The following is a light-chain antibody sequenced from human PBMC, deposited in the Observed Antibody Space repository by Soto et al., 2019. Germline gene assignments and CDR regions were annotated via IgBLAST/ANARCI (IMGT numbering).Light chain of an antibody. V-gene: IGKV1-5*01. Sequence: DIQMTQSPSTLSASVGDRVTITCRASQSINNWLAWYQQKPGEAPRLLIYDASRLESGAPTRYSGSGSGTELSLTISRLQPDDCATYYCLQYNNDPWPFRQGTKVEIK. CDR2: DAS. CDR1: QSINNW. CDR3: LQYNNDPWP. J-gene: IGKJ1*01.